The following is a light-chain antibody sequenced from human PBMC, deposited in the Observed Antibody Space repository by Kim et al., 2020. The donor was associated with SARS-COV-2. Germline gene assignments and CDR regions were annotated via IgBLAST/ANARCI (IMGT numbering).Light chain of an antibody. J-gene: IGKJ1*01. CDR1: QSISSW. CDR2: TAS. Sequence: SASVGNRFTIICRASQSISSWLAWYQQKPGKAPKLLIYTASSLESGVPSRFSGSGSGTEFTLTISSLQPDDVATYYCQQYNSLWTFGQGTKVDIK. V-gene: IGKV1-5*03. CDR3: QQYNSLWT.